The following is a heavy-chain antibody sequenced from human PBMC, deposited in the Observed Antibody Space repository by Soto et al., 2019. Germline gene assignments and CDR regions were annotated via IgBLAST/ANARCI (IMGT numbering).Heavy chain of an antibody. V-gene: IGHV3-30-3*01. J-gene: IGHJ4*02. CDR2: ISYDGSNK. D-gene: IGHD2-2*01. CDR3: ARDVRGICSSTSCYLSPEIY. Sequence: GGSLRLSCAASGFTFSSYAMHWVRQAPGKGLEWVAVISYDGSNKYYADSVKGRFTISRDNSKNTLYLQMNSLRAKDTAVYYCARDVRGICSSTSCYLSPEIYWGQGTLVTVSS. CDR1: GFTFSSYA.